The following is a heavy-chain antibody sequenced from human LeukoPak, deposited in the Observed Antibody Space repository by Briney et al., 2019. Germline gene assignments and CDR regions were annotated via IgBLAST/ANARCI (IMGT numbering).Heavy chain of an antibody. CDR2: ISGSGGST. D-gene: IGHD3-3*01. CDR1: GFTFSSYA. Sequence: GGSLRLSCAASGFTFSSYAMSWVRQAPGKGLEWVSAISGSGGSTYYADSVKGRFTTSRDNSKNTLYLQMNSLRAEDTAVYYCAKDPYYDFWSGYLAPQHWGQGTLVTVSS. V-gene: IGHV3-23*01. CDR3: AKDPYYDFWSGYLAPQH. J-gene: IGHJ1*01.